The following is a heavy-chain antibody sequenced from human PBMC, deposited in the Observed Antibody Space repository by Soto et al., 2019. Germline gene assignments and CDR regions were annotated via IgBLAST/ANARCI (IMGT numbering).Heavy chain of an antibody. J-gene: IGHJ6*02. V-gene: IGHV1-18*01. CDR3: ARPLKTYYYGSGSSYYYYGMDV. D-gene: IGHD3-10*01. Sequence: QVQLVQSGAEVKKPGASVKVSCKASGYTFTSYGISWVRQAPGQGLEWMGWISAYNGNTNYAQKLHGRVTMTTDTSTSTAYMELRSLRSDDTAVYYCARPLKTYYYGSGSSYYYYGMDVWGQGTTVTVSS. CDR1: GYTFTSYG. CDR2: ISAYNGNT.